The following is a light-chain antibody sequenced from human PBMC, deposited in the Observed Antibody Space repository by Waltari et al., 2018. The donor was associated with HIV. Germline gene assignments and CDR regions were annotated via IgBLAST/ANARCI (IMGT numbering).Light chain of an antibody. Sequence: DIVMTQSPDSLAVSLGERATINCKSSQSVLFNSKNRNYLAWYQQKPGQPPKLLIYWASTRESGVPDRFSGSGSGTDFTLTISSLQAKDVAVYFCQQYFSTLYTFGQGTKLEIK. CDR1: QSVLFNSKNRNY. CDR3: QQYFSTLYT. V-gene: IGKV4-1*01. J-gene: IGKJ2*01. CDR2: WAS.